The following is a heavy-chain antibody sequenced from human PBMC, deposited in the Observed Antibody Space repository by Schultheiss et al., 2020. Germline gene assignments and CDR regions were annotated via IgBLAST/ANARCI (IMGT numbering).Heavy chain of an antibody. V-gene: IGHV4-34*01. CDR3: ARGKSPFDY. CDR2: INHSGST. J-gene: IGHJ4*02. CDR1: GGSFSGYY. Sequence: SQTLSLTCAVYGGSFSGYYWSWIRQPPGKGLEWIGEINHSGSTNYNPSLKSRVTISVDTSKNQFSLKLTSVTAADTAVYYCARGKSPFDYWGQGTLVTVSS.